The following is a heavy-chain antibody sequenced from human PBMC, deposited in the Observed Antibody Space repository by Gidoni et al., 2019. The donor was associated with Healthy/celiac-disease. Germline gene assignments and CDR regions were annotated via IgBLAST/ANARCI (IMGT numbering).Heavy chain of an antibody. D-gene: IGHD3-16*01. Sequence: QLQLQESVSGLVKPSQTLSLTCAVSGGSISSGGYSWSWLRQPPGKGLEWIGYIYHSGSTYYNPSLKSRVTISVDRSKNQFSLKLSSVTAADTAVYYCARVGGVNDYYDLWGRGTLVTVSS. V-gene: IGHV4-30-2*01. CDR2: IYHSGST. CDR3: ARVGGVNDYYDL. J-gene: IGHJ2*01. CDR1: GGSISSGGYS.